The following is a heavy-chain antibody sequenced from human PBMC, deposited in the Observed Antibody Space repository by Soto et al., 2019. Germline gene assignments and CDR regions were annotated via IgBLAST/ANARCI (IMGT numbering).Heavy chain of an antibody. CDR1: GYTLTELS. D-gene: IGHD5-18*01. J-gene: IGHJ6*02. V-gene: IGHV1-24*01. CDR3: ATVIVVPVYSYGIYGMDV. CDR2: FDPEDGET. Sequence: GASVKVSCKVSGYTLTELSMHWVRQAPGKGLEWMGGFDPEDGETIYAQKFQGRVTMTEDTSTDTAYMELSSLRSEDTAVYYCATVIVVPVYSYGIYGMDVWGQGTTVTVSS.